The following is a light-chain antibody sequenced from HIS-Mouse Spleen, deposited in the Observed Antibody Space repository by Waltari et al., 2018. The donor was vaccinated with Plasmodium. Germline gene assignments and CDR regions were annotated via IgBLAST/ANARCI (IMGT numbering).Light chain of an antibody. CDR2: DDS. J-gene: IGLJ2*01. Sequence: SYVLTQPPSVSVAPGKTARITCGGNNIGSKSVQWYQQKPGQAPVLAVYDDSDRPSGIPERFSGSNFGNTATLTISRVEAGDEADYYCQVWDSSSDHVVFGGGTKLTVL. CDR1: NIGSKS. CDR3: QVWDSSSDHVV. V-gene: IGLV3-21*03.